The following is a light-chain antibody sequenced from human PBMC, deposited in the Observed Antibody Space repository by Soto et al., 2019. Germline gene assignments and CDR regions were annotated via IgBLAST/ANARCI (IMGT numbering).Light chain of an antibody. Sequence: EIVLTQSPGTLSLSPGERGTLSCRASQNLGTLYLAWFQQKSGQAPRLLIYSASRRATGIPDRFTGSGSGTDFTLTIIRVEPEDFAVYFCQQYAGSPRTFGQGTKVEIK. J-gene: IGKJ1*01. CDR2: SAS. CDR3: QQYAGSPRT. V-gene: IGKV3-20*01. CDR1: QNLGTLY.